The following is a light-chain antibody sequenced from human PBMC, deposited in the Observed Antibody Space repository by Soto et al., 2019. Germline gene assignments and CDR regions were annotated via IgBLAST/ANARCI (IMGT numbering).Light chain of an antibody. V-gene: IGLV2-14*01. CDR2: DVS. CDR3: SSYTSSSTLYV. CDR1: SSDVGGYNY. Sequence: LTQPASVSGSPGQSITISCTGTSSDVGGYNYVSWYQQHPGKAPKLMIYDVSNRPSGVSNRFSGSKSGNTASLAISGLQAEDEADYYCSSYTSSSTLYVFGTGTKVTVL. J-gene: IGLJ1*01.